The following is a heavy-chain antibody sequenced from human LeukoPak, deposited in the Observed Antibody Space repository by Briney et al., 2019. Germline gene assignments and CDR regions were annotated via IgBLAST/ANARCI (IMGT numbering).Heavy chain of an antibody. J-gene: IGHJ4*02. D-gene: IGHD3-22*01. CDR2: IIPIFGTA. CDR1: GGTFSSYA. Sequence: SVKVSCKASGGTFSSYAISWVRQAPGQGLEWMGGIIPIFGTANYAQKFQGRVTITADESTSTAYMELSSLRSEDTAVYYCARVPRYYDGSGYYYGYRGQGTLVTVSS. CDR3: ARVPRYYDGSGYYYGY. V-gene: IGHV1-69*13.